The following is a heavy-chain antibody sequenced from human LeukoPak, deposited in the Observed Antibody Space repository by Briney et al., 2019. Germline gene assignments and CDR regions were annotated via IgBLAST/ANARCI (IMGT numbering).Heavy chain of an antibody. D-gene: IGHD6-13*01. V-gene: IGHV3-53*01. CDR1: GFTVSSNY. CDR3: VRGPGSSWYQADY. J-gene: IGHJ4*02. CDR2: IYSGGAT. Sequence: GGSLRLSCAASGFTVSSNYMSWVRQAPGKGLEWVSVIYSGGATYYAGSVEGRFTISRDTSKNTLYLQMNSLRAEDTAVYYCVRGPGSSWYQADYWGQGTLVTVSS.